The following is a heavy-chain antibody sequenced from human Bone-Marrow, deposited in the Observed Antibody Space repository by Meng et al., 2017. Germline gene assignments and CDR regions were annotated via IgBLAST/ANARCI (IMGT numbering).Heavy chain of an antibody. CDR3: ATGAEGLLWFGESGFDY. Sequence: SETLSLTCTVSGDFISNYYWSWIRQSPGKGLEWIGYIFYSGSADYNPSPKSRVTISVDTSKNQFSLRLSSVTAADTAVYYCATGAEGLLWFGESGFDYWGQGTLVTVSS. D-gene: IGHD3-10*01. J-gene: IGHJ4*02. V-gene: IGHV4-59*01. CDR2: IFYSGSA. CDR1: GDFISNYY.